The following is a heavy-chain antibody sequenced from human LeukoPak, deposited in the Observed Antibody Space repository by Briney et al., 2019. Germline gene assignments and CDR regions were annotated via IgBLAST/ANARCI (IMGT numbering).Heavy chain of an antibody. Sequence: GASVKVSCKASGYTFTSYDINWVRQATGQGLEWMGWMNPNSGNTGYAQKFQGRVTMTRNTSISTAYMELSSLRSEDPAVYYCARGGGRYRSNAFDIWGQGTMVTVSS. CDR2: MNPNSGNT. V-gene: IGHV1-8*01. CDR1: GYTFTSYD. CDR3: ARGGGRYRSNAFDI. D-gene: IGHD3-16*02. J-gene: IGHJ3*02.